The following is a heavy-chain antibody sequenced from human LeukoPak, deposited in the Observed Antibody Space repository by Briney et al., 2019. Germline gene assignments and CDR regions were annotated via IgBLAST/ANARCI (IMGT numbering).Heavy chain of an antibody. D-gene: IGHD2-15*01. V-gene: IGHV4-34*01. CDR2: INHSGST. CDR1: GGPFSGYY. Sequence: ETLSLTCAVYGGPFSGYYWSWIRQPPGKGLEWIGEINHSGSTNYNPSLKSRVTISVDTSKNQFSLKLSSVTAADTAVYYCARGLGPSGHQYCSGGSCSNNWFDPWGQGTLVTVSS. J-gene: IGHJ5*02. CDR3: ARGLGPSGHQYCSGGSCSNNWFDP.